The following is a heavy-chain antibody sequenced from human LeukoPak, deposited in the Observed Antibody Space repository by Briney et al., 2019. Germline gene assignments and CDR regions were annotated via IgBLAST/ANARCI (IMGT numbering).Heavy chain of an antibody. J-gene: IGHJ4*02. D-gene: IGHD2-21*01. CDR2: IYYRGST. V-gene: IGHV4-59*08. CDR3: ARHGAIPEY. CDR1: GGSMGTYY. Sequence: PSETLSPTCSVSGGSMGTYYWTWVRQPPGKGPEWIGYIYYRGSTNYNPSLKSRVTISEDTAKNQFSLKLTSVTAADTAVYYCARHGAIPEYWGQGSLVIVSS.